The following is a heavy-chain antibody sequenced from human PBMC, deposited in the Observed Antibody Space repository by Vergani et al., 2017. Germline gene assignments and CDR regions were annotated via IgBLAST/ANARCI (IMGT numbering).Heavy chain of an antibody. Sequence: EVQLVESGGGLVQPGRSLRLSCTASGFTFGDYAMSWVRQAPGKGLEWVGFISSKAYGVSTAYAASVKGRFTISRDDSKSIAYLQMNSLKTEDTAVYYCTRGSYYDFWSGRTLDAFDIWGQGTMVTVSS. D-gene: IGHD3-3*01. V-gene: IGHV3-49*04. CDR3: TRGSYYDFWSGRTLDAFDI. J-gene: IGHJ3*02. CDR2: ISSKAYGVST. CDR1: GFTFGDYA.